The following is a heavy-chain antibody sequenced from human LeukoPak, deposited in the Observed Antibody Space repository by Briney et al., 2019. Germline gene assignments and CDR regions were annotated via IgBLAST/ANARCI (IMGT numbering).Heavy chain of an antibody. CDR1: GFTFDVYI. CDR3: AREAGEYNYDYYYMDV. D-gene: IGHD3-10*01. CDR2: ISSSGSFT. Sequence: PGGSLSLSCAASGFTFDVYIMKWVRQAPGKGLEWVSSISSSGSFTYYADSVKGRFTISRDNAKDSLYLQVNSLRAEDTAIYYCAREAGEYNYDYYYMDVWGKGTTLTVSS. J-gene: IGHJ6*03. V-gene: IGHV3-21*01.